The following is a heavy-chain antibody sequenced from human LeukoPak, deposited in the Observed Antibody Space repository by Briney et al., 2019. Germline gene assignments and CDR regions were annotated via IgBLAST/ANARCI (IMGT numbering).Heavy chain of an antibody. Sequence: SETLSLTCAVYGGSFSGYYWSWIRQPPGKGLEWIGEINHSGSTNYNPSLKSRVTISVDTSKNQFSLKLSSVTAADTAVYYCARPGVRGVYGWFDPWGQGTLVTVSS. CDR2: INHSGST. J-gene: IGHJ5*02. CDR1: GGSFSGYY. D-gene: IGHD3-10*01. CDR3: ARPGVRGVYGWFDP. V-gene: IGHV4-34*01.